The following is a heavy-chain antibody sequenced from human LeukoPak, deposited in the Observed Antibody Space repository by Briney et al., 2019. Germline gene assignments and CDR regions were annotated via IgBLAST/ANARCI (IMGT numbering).Heavy chain of an antibody. V-gene: IGHV4-61*01. Sequence: PSETLSLTCTVSGGSVSTGSYYWSWIRQPPGKGLEWIGYLSYSGSTSYNPSLKSRVTISVDTSKNQFSLILSSVTAADTAVYYCARDQGRNTDIWGQGTMVTVSS. D-gene: IGHD5-18*01. CDR3: ARDQGRNTDI. CDR1: GGSVSTGSYY. J-gene: IGHJ3*02. CDR2: LSYSGST.